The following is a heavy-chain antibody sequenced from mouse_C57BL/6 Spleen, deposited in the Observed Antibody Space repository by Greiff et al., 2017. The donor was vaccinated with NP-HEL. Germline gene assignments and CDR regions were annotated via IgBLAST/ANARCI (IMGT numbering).Heavy chain of an antibody. D-gene: IGHD3-2*02. CDR1: GWTFTDYE. J-gene: IGHJ2*01. CDR3: TRQLRLPNYFDY. Sequence: QVQLQQSGAELVRTGEAGTVSCRGAGWTFTDYEMHWVKQTPVHGLEWIGAIDPETGGTAYNQKFKGKAILTADKSSSTAYMELRSLTSEDSAVYYCTRQLRLPNYFDYWGQGTTLTVSS. CDR2: IDPETGGT. V-gene: IGHV1-15*01.